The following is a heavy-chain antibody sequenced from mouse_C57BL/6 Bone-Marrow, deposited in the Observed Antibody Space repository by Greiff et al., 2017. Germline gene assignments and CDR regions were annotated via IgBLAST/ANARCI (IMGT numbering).Heavy chain of an antibody. CDR2: INPNNGGT. CDR3: ARRNYGSSGDYFDY. V-gene: IGHV1-18*01. J-gene: IGHJ2*01. D-gene: IGHD1-1*01. Sequence: VQLKQSGPELVKPGASVKIPCKASGYTFTDYNMDWVKQSHGKSLEWIGDINPNNGGTIYNQKFKGKATLTVAKSSSTAYMELRSLTSEDTAVYYCARRNYGSSGDYFDYWGQGTTLTVSS. CDR1: GYTFTDYN.